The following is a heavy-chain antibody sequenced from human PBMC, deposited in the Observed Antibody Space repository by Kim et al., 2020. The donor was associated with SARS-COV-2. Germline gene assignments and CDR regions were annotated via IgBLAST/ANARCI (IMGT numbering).Heavy chain of an antibody. J-gene: IGHJ4*02. Sequence: SETLSLTCTVSGGSISSAKYYWNWIRQPAGKGLELIGRIYRNGNTNYSASVESRVTMSIDTSKNQFSLKLRSVTTADTAVYYCATPGGNWGQGTLVTVSS. CDR1: GGSISSAKYY. V-gene: IGHV4-61*02. CDR2: IYRNGNT. D-gene: IGHD3-16*01. CDR3: ATPGGN.